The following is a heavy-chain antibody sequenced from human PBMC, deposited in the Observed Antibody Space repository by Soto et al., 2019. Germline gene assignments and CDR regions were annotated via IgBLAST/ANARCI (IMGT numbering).Heavy chain of an antibody. CDR2: MRANSGDT. CDR3: ARYIYGQGFKA. D-gene: IGHD5-18*01. Sequence: QVQLVQSGAEVKKPGASVKVSCKASGDTFTNFDLNWVRQATGQGLEWMGWMRANSGDTGHAQKFQGRVSMTRSTSISPAYMELSSLRAEDTAVYYCARYIYGQGFKAWGQGTLVIVSS. CDR1: GDTFTNFD. J-gene: IGHJ5*02. V-gene: IGHV1-8*01.